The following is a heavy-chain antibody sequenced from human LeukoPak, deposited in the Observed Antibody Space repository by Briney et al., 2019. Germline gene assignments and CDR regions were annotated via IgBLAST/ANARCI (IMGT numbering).Heavy chain of an antibody. CDR1: GGSISSYY. CDR2: IYTSGST. V-gene: IGHV4-4*07. J-gene: IGHJ4*02. CDR3: ARGQTNNIVATIYYFDY. D-gene: IGHD5-12*01. Sequence: PSETLSLTCTVSGGSISSYYWSWIRQPAGKGLEWIGRIYTSGSTNYNPSLKSRVTISVDTSKNQFSLKLSSVTAADTAVYYCARGQTNNIVATIYYFDYWGQGTLVTVSS.